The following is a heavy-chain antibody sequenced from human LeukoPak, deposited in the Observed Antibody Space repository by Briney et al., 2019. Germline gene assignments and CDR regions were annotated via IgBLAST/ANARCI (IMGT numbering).Heavy chain of an antibody. J-gene: IGHJ4*02. CDR2: INPNSGGT. Sequence: GASVKVSCKASGYTFTGYYMHWVRQAPGQGLEWMGWINPNSGGTNYAQKFQGRVTMTRDTSISTAYMELSRLRSDDTAVYYCARDNRLETENGPTFDYWGQGTLVTVSS. CDR3: ARDNRLETENGPTFDY. D-gene: IGHD5-24*01. V-gene: IGHV1-2*02. CDR1: GYTFTGYY.